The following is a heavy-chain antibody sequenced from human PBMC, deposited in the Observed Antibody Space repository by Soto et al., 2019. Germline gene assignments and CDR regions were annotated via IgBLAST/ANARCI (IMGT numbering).Heavy chain of an antibody. CDR1: GGMFYSSA. CDR2: IVPMNGSP. D-gene: IGHD2-2*01. V-gene: IGHV1-69*13. CDR3: SVAPNWTYQLTRY. Sequence: GASVKVSCKASGGMFYSSAINWVRQAPGQGLEWMGGIVPMNGSPKYAQEFPGRVTISADASATTAYMDLSGLKSEDTAVYYCSVAPNWTYQLTRYWGRGPKFTVPS. J-gene: IGHJ4*02.